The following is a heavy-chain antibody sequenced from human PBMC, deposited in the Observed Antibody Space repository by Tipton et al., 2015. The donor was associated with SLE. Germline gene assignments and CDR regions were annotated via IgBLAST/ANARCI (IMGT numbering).Heavy chain of an antibody. CDR1: GFTFSSYA. V-gene: IGHV3-23*01. Sequence: SLRLSCAASGFTFSSYAMSWVRQAPGQGLEWVSAISGSGGSTYYADSVKGRFTISRDNSKNTLYMQMNSLRAEDTALYYLSKGGAAAEEVWGYFDLWGRGTLVTVSS. D-gene: IGHD6-13*01. CDR3: SKGGAAAEEVWGYFDL. J-gene: IGHJ2*01. CDR2: ISGSGGST.